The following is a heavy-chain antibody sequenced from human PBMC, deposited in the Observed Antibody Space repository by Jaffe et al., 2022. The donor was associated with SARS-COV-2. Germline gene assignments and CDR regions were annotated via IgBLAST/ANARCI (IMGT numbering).Heavy chain of an antibody. J-gene: IGHJ4*02. CDR1: GFIFSNHP. V-gene: IGHV3-64D*09. Sequence: EVQLVESGGGLVQPGGSLRLSCSASGFIFSNHPMHWVRQAPGKGLEYVSAISSNGGSTYYADSVKGRFTISRDNSKNTLYLQMSSLRAEDTAVYYCVKGQRFLEWLGDYWGQGTLVTVSS. CDR3: VKGQRFLEWLGDY. D-gene: IGHD3-3*01. CDR2: ISSNGGST.